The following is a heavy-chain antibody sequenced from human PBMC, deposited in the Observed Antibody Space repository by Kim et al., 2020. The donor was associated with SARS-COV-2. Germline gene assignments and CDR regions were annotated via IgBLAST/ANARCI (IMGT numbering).Heavy chain of an antibody. V-gene: IGHV1-69*13. CDR2: INTVSGTV. CDR1: GGSFYNYV. J-gene: IGHJ3*01. CDR3: ARDSDDGVVIYAFIV. D-gene: IGHD2-21*01. Sequence: SVKVSCKAPGGSFYNYVVNWVRQAPGQGLVWTVAINTVSGTVAYAQKFRCRVTIYADESTSTVYLELNSLRFDDTALYYCARDSDDGVVIYAFIVWCQ.